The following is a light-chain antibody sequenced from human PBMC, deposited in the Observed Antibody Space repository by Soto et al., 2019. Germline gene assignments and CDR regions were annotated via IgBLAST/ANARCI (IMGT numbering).Light chain of an antibody. CDR2: DAT. CDR3: QQSDVSPRT. CDR1: QSISSY. V-gene: IGKV1-39*01. J-gene: IGKJ1*01. Sequence: DIQMTQSPFIMSASVGDRVTITCRASQSISSYLNWYQQRPGKAPNLLIYDATRLHSGVPPRFSGSGYGTDFTLTITSLQLEDFATYYCQQSDVSPRTFGQGTKVDIK.